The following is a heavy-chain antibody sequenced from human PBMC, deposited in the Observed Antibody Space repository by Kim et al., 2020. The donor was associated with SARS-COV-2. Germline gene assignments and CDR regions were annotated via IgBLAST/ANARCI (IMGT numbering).Heavy chain of an antibody. CDR2: IYSGGSST. J-gene: IGHJ4*02. V-gene: IGHV3-23*03. CDR1: GFTFSSYA. Sequence: GGSLRLSCAASGFTFSSYAMSWVRQAPGKGLEWVSVIYSGGSSTYYADSVKGRFTISRDNSKKTLYLQMNSLRAEDTAVYYCAKDLAPDSSGYYFHPPDYWGQGTLVTVSS. CDR3: AKDLAPDSSGYYFHPPDY. D-gene: IGHD3-22*01.